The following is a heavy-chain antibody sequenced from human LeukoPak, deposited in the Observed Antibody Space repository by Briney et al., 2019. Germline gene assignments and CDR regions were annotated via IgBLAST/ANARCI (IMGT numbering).Heavy chain of an antibody. CDR3: ARVHPNIGYSYSRYWFDY. CDR2: IYYSGST. D-gene: IGHD5-18*01. Sequence: TTSETLSLTCTVSGGSISSYYWSWIRQPPGKGLEWIGYIYYSGSTNYNPSLKSRVTISVDTSKNQFSLKLSSVTAADTAVYYCARVHPNIGYSYSRYWFDYWGQGTLVTVSS. CDR1: GGSISSYY. J-gene: IGHJ4*02. V-gene: IGHV4-59*01.